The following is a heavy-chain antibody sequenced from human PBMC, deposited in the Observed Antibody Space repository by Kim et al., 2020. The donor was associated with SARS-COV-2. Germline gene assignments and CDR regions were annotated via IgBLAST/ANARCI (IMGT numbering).Heavy chain of an antibody. CDR3: ARSMISYYYGMDV. D-gene: IGHD3-16*01. V-gene: IGHV5-51*01. Sequence: GESLKISCKGSGYSFTSYWIGWVRQMPGKGLEWMGIIYPGDSDTRYSPSFQGQVTISADKSISTAYLQWSSLKASDTAMYYCARSMISYYYGMDVWGQGTTVTVSS. CDR1: GYSFTSYW. CDR2: IYPGDSDT. J-gene: IGHJ6*02.